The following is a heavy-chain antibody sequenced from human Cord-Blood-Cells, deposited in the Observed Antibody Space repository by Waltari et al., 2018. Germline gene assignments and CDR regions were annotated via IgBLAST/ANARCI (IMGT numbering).Heavy chain of an antibody. CDR2: IYGGGST. CDR3: ARGGYSYYFDY. J-gene: IGHJ4*02. V-gene: IGHV3-53*01. CDR1: GFTVSSNY. D-gene: IGHD5-18*01. Sequence: EVQLVESGGGLIQPGGSLRLSCAASGFTVSSNYMSWVRQAPVKGLEWVSVIYGGGSTYYADSVKGRFTIARDNAKNTLYRQMNCLRAEDTAVYYCARGGYSYYFDYWGQGTLVTVSS.